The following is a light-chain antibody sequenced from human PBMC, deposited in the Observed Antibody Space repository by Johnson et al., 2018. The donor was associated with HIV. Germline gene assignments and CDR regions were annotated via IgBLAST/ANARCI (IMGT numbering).Light chain of an antibody. Sequence: HSVLSQPASVSAASGQKVNISCSGSSSNIGNYYVSWYQHLPGTAPKLLIYDNNKRPSGIPDRFSGSKSGTSATLGIAGLQTGDEADYYCGTWDSSLSSYVFGTGTKVTVL. CDR2: DNN. J-gene: IGLJ1*01. CDR3: GTWDSSLSSYV. CDR1: SSNIGNYY. V-gene: IGLV1-51*01.